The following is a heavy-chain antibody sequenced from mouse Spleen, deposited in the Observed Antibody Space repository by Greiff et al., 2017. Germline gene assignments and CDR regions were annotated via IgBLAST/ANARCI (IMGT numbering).Heavy chain of an antibody. CDR3: ASQAPVYGDYVGFAY. CDR1: GFTFSSYT. J-gene: IGHJ3*01. CDR2: ISSGGGNT. V-gene: IGHV5-9*04. Sequence: EVKLVESGGGLVKPGGSLKLSCAASGFTFSSYTMSWVRQTPAKRLEWVATISSGGGNTYYPDSVKGRFTISRDNARNTLYLQMSSLRSEDTAMYYCASQAPVYGDYVGFAYWGQGTLVTVSA. D-gene: IGHD2-13*01.